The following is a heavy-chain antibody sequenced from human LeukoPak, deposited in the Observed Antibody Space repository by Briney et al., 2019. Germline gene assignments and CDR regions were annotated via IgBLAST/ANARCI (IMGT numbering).Heavy chain of an antibody. D-gene: IGHD3-10*01. J-gene: IGHJ6*02. CDR3: ARQKQGSGSRFYYYGMDV. CDR2: INHSGST. CDR1: GGSFSGYY. Sequence: SETLSLTCAVYGGSFSGYYWSWIRQPPGKGLEWIGEINHSGSTNYNPSLKSRVTISVDTSKNQFSLKLSSVTAADTAVYYCARQKQGSGSRFYYYGMDVWGQGTTVTVSS. V-gene: IGHV4-34*01.